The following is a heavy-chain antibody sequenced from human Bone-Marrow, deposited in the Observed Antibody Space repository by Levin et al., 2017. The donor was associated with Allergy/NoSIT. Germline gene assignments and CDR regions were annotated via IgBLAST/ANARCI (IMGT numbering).Heavy chain of an antibody. V-gene: IGHV3-30*18. D-gene: IGHD5-12*01. CDR1: GFTFSNYG. CDR2: ISYDGSNK. CDR3: AKGRWPQEDIVPTIFDY. Sequence: GGSLRLSCAASGFTFSNYGMHWVRQAPGKGLEWVAVISYDGSNKYYAESVKGRFTISRDNSKNTLYLQMNSLRAEDTAVYYCAKGRWPQEDIVPTIFDYWGQGTLVTVSS. J-gene: IGHJ4*02.